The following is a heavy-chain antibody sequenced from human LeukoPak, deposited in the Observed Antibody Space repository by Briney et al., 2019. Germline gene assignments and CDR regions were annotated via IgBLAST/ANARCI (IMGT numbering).Heavy chain of an antibody. CDR2: INPNSGGT. CDR1: GYTFTGYY. V-gene: IGHV1-2*02. Sequence: ASVKVSCKASGYTFTGYYMHWVRQAPGQGLEWMGWINPNSGGTNYAQKFQGRVTMTRDTSISTAYMELSRLRSDDTAVYYCARLGHSSSWYITDYYYMDVWGKGTTVTISS. J-gene: IGHJ6*03. CDR3: ARLGHSSSWYITDYYYMDV. D-gene: IGHD6-13*01.